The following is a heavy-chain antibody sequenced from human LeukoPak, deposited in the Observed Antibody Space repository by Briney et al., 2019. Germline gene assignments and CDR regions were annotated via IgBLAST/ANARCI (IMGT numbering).Heavy chain of an antibody. V-gene: IGHV4-30-2*01. D-gene: IGHD2-2*01. CDR1: GGSISSGGYS. Sequence: SETLSLTCAVSGGSISSGGYSWSWVRQPPGKGLEWIGYIYHSGSAYYNPSLKSRVTISVDRSKNQFSLKLSSVTAADTAVYYCARGVPAAYYYYYGMDVWGQGTTVTVSS. CDR2: IYHSGSA. CDR3: ARGVPAAYYYYYGMDV. J-gene: IGHJ6*02.